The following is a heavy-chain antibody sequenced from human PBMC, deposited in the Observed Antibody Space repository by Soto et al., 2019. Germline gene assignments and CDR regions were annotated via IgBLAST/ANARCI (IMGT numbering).Heavy chain of an antibody. CDR1: GCTFSSNA. D-gene: IGHD3-9*01. Sequence: PGGSLRLSCSASGCTFSSNAMHWVRQAPGKGLEYVSAISGYGDTTYYADSVKGRFTISRYNSKKKLYLQMNSLRAEDTAVYYCARDGPEYYDILTGLWDYRGQGTLVTVSS. CDR2: ISGYGDTT. CDR3: ARDGPEYYDILTGLWDY. V-gene: IGHV3-64*04. J-gene: IGHJ4*02.